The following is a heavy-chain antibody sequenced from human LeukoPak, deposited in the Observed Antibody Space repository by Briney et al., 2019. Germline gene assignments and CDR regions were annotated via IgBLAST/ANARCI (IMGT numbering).Heavy chain of an antibody. CDR2: ISSSGSTI. V-gene: IGHV3-11*01. J-gene: IGHJ4*02. D-gene: IGHD3-10*01. Sequence: GGSLRLSCAASGFTFSDYYMSWIRQAPGKGLEWVSYISSSGSTIYYADSVKGRFTISRDNSKNSLYLQMNSLRTEDTALYYCAKESGYYYGSGTAQWGQGTLVTVSS. CDR1: GFTFSDYY. CDR3: AKESGYYYGSGTAQ.